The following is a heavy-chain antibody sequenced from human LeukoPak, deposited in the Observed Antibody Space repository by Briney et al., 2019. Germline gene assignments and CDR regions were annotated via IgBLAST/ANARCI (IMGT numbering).Heavy chain of an antibody. CDR1: GFTFNTYN. V-gene: IGHV3-7*01. Sequence: GGSLRLSCAGSGFTFNTYNMNWVRQAPGKGLEWVANIKKDGSEKKYVDSVKGRFTISRDNAENSLYLQMNSLRAEDTAVYYCAREGGSGWYSGWFDPWGQGTLVTVSS. CDR3: AREGGSGWYSGWFDP. CDR2: IKKDGSEK. D-gene: IGHD6-19*01. J-gene: IGHJ5*02.